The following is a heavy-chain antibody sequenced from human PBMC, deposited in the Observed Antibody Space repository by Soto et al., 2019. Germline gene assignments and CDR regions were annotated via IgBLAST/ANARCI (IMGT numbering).Heavy chain of an antibody. CDR2: ISSSGSTI. V-gene: IGHV3-48*03. CDR3: ARDGINSGSYVSDAFDI. D-gene: IGHD1-26*01. Sequence: EVQLVESGGGLVQPGGSLRLSCAASGFTFSSYEMNWVRQAPGKGLEWVSYISSSGSTIYYADSVMGRFTISRDNAKNSLYLQMNSLRAEDTAVYYCARDGINSGSYVSDAFDIWGQGTMVTVSS. CDR1: GFTFSSYE. J-gene: IGHJ3*02.